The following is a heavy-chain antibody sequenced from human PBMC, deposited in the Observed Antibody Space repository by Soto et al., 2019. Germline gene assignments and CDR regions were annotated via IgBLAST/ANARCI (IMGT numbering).Heavy chain of an antibody. CDR1: GFTFSSYW. Sequence: GGSLRLSCAASGFTFSSYWMHWVRQAPGKGLVWVSRINSDGRSTSYADSVKGRFTISRDNAKNTLYLQMNSLRAEDTAVYYCARAVDYGAYVAPYGMDVWGQGTTVTVSS. D-gene: IGHD4-17*01. CDR3: ARAVDYGAYVAPYGMDV. J-gene: IGHJ6*02. CDR2: INSDGRST. V-gene: IGHV3-74*01.